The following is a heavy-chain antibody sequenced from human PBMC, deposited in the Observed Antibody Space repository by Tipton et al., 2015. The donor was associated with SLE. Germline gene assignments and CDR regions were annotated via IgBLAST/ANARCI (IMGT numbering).Heavy chain of an antibody. V-gene: IGHV4-34*01. CDR2: INQSGTT. CDR3: VSTPPAGSSWDGGFDP. J-gene: IGHJ5*02. D-gene: IGHD2-2*01. CDR1: GESFSGYY. Sequence: TLSLTCAVYGESFSGYYWSWIRQPPGKGLEWVGEINQSGTTNYNPALKSRVTISVDTSKNQFSLKLSSVTAAATAVYYCVSTPPAGSSWDGGFDPWGQGTLVTVSS.